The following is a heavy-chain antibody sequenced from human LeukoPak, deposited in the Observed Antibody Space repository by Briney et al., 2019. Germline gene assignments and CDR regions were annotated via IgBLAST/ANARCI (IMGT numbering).Heavy chain of an antibody. CDR1: GGPISSGDYY. Sequence: PSQTLSLTCTVSGGPISSGDYYWSWIRQPPGKGLEWIGYIYYSGSTYYNPSLKSRVTISVDTSKNQFSLKLSSVTAADTAVYYCARVFKRAPKGYDAFDIWGQGTMVTVSS. V-gene: IGHV4-30-4*08. CDR3: ARVFKRAPKGYDAFDI. J-gene: IGHJ3*02. D-gene: IGHD1-14*01. CDR2: IYYSGST.